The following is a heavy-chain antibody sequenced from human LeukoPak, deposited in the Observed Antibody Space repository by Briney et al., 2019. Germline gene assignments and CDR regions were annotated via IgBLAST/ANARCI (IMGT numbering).Heavy chain of an antibody. V-gene: IGHV1-2*04. CDR2: INPNSGGT. CDR1: GYTFTGYY. D-gene: IGHD3-3*01. CDR3: ARLRFLEWFPFDY. J-gene: IGHJ4*02. Sequence: ASVKVSCKASGYTFTGYYMHWVRQAPGQGLEWMGRINPNSGGTNYAQKFQGWVTMTRDTSISTAYMELSRLRSDDTAVYYCARLRFLEWFPFDYWGQGTLVTVSS.